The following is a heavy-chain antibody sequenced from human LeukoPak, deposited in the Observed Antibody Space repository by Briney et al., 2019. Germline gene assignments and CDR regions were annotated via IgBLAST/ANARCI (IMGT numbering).Heavy chain of an antibody. Sequence: SVKVSCKASGGTFSSYAISWVRQDPGQGLEWMGGIIPIFGTANYAHKFQGRVTITADESTSPAYMELSSLRSAATAVYYRAKRSNQGGPGYFDLWGRGTLVTVSS. D-gene: IGHD2/OR15-2a*01. CDR1: GGTFSSYA. CDR2: IIPIFGTA. CDR3: AKRSNQGGPGYFDL. V-gene: IGHV1-69*01. J-gene: IGHJ2*01.